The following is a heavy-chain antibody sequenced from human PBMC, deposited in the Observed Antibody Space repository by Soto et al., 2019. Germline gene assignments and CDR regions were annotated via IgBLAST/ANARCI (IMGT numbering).Heavy chain of an antibody. V-gene: IGHV4-34*01. CDR1: GGSFSGYY. J-gene: IGHJ3*02. CDR3: ASRDWGDAFDI. CDR2: INHSGST. Sequence: QVQLQQWGAGLLKPSETLSLTCAVYGGSFSGYYWSWIRQPPGKGLEWIGEINHSGSTNYNPSLKSRVTISVDTSKNQFSLKLSSVTAADTAVYYCASRDWGDAFDIWGQGTMVTVSS. D-gene: IGHD2-21*02.